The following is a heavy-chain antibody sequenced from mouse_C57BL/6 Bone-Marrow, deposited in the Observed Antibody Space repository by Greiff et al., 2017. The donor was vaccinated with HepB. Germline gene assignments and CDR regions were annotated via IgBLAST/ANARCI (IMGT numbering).Heavy chain of an antibody. V-gene: IGHV2-5*01. Sequence: QVQLKESGPGLVQPSQSLSITCTVSGFSLTSYGVHWVRQSPGKGLEWLGVIWRGGSTDYNAAFMSRLSITKDNSKSQVFFKMNSLQADDTAIYYCAKKKDYSNYGFAYWGQGTLVTVSA. CDR2: IWRGGST. J-gene: IGHJ3*01. CDR3: AKKKDYSNYGFAY. D-gene: IGHD2-5*01. CDR1: GFSLTSYG.